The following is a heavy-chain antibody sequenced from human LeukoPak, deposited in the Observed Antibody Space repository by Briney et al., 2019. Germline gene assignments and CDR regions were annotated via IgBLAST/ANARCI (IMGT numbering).Heavy chain of an antibody. CDR3: ARDRWGVVVTPNWFDP. J-gene: IGHJ5*02. CDR1: GGTFSSYA. D-gene: IGHD3-22*01. V-gene: IGHV1-69*04. Sequence: SVKVSCKASGGTFSSYAISWVRQARGQGLESMGRIIPILGIANYAQKFQGRVTITADKSTSTAYMELSSLRSEDTAVYYCARDRWGVVVTPNWFDPWGQGTLVTVSS. CDR2: IIPILGIA.